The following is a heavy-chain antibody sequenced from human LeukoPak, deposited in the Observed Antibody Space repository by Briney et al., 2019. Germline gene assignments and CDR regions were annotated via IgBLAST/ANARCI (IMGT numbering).Heavy chain of an antibody. CDR1: GYTFTSYD. CDR2: MNPNSGNT. CDR3: ARRPRGTAMGSHYYYYYYYMDV. Sequence: GASVKVSCKASGYTFTSYDINWVRQATGQGLEWMGWMNPNSGNTGYAQKFQGRVTMTRNTSISTAYMELSSLRSEDTAVYYCARRPRGTAMGSHYYYYYYYMDVWGKGTTVTVSS. V-gene: IGHV1-8*01. J-gene: IGHJ6*03. D-gene: IGHD5-18*01.